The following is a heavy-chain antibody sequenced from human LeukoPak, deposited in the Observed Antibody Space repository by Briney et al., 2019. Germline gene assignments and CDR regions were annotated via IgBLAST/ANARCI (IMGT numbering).Heavy chain of an antibody. J-gene: IGHJ4*02. V-gene: IGHV3-21*01. CDR2: ISSSSSYI. D-gene: IGHD2-21*01. CDR1: GFTFSSYS. CDR3: ARGQFCGGDCFYFDY. Sequence: GGSLRLSCAASGFTFSSYSMNWVRQAPGRGLEWVSCISSSSSYIYYADSVKGRFTISRDNAKNSLYLQMNSLSLEDTAVYYCARGQFCGGDCFYFDYWGQGTLVTVSS.